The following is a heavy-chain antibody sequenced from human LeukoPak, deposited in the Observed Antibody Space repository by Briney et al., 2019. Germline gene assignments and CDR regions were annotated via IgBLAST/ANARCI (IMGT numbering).Heavy chain of an antibody. Sequence: GGSLRLSCAASGFTFSSFDMLWVRRATGKGLEWVSAIGTAGDTYYPGSVKGRFTISRENAENSLYLQMNSLRAGDTAVYYCVRGRNYYGSGSYYSSFDYWGQGTLVTVSS. J-gene: IGHJ4*02. CDR1: GFTFSSFD. V-gene: IGHV3-13*01. CDR2: IGTAGDT. D-gene: IGHD3-10*01. CDR3: VRGRNYYGSGSYYSSFDY.